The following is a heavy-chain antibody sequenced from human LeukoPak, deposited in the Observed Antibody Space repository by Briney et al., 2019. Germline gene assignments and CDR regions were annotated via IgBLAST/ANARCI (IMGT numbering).Heavy chain of an antibody. CDR3: ARDKFLEWSSGFYGMDV. CDR1: GDSINTYT. J-gene: IGHJ6*02. V-gene: IGHV1-69*13. Sequence: SVKVSCKASGDSINTYTINWVRQAPGQGLEWMGGINPISGTANYAQKFQGKVTITADESTSTAYMELSSLRSEDTAVYYCARDKFLEWSSGFYGMDVWGQGTTVMVSS. CDR2: INPISGTA. D-gene: IGHD3-3*01.